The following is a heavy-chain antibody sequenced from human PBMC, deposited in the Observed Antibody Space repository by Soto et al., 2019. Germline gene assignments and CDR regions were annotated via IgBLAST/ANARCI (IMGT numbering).Heavy chain of an antibody. Sequence: QITLKESGPTLVKPTQTLTLTCTFSGFSLSTSGVGVGWIRQPPGKALEWLALIYWDDDKRYSPSLKSRLTITKGTSQNQVVLTMANMDPVDTATYCCAHSPMVLPLLSMDVWGQGTTVTVSS. CDR3: AHSPMVLPLLSMDV. J-gene: IGHJ6*02. V-gene: IGHV2-5*02. D-gene: IGHD2-8*01. CDR1: GFSLSTSGVG. CDR2: IYWDDDK.